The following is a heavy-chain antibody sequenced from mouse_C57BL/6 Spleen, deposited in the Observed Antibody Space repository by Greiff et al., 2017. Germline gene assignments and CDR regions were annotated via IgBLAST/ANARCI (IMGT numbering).Heavy chain of an antibody. D-gene: IGHD2-5*01. CDR1: GYTFTSYW. V-gene: IGHV1-64*01. CDR2: IHPNSGST. Sequence: VQLQQPGAELVKPGASVKLSCKASGYTFTSYWMHWVKQRPGQGLEWIGMIHPNSGSTNYNEKFKSKATLTVDKSSSTAYMQLSSLTSEDSAVYYCARGGSNFYYAMDYWGQGTSVTVSS. J-gene: IGHJ4*01. CDR3: ARGGSNFYYAMDY.